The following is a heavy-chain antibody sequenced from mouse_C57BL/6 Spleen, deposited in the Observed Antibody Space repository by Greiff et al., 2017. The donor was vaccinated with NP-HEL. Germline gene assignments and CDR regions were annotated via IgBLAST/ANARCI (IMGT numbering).Heavy chain of an antibody. CDR3: ARYYYGSSPAWFGY. Sequence: QVQLQQSGAELARPGASVKLSCKASGYTFTSYGISWVKQRTGQGLEWIGEIYPRSGNTYYNEKFKGKATLTADKSSSTAYMELRSLTSEDSAVYFCARYYYGSSPAWFGYWGKGTLVTVSA. CDR1: GYTFTSYG. V-gene: IGHV1-81*01. D-gene: IGHD1-1*01. CDR2: IYPRSGNT. J-gene: IGHJ3*01.